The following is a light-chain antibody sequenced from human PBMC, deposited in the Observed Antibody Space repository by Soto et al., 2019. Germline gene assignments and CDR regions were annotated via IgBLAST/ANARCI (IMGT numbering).Light chain of an antibody. CDR3: AAWDDSISGGYV. V-gene: IGLV1-44*01. Sequence: QSVLTQPPSASGTPGQRVTISCSGSSSNIGRNTVNCFQQFPGTAPTLLIYGNNQRPSGVPDRFSGSKSGTSDSLDISGLQSEDEADYYCAAWDDSISGGYVFSDGTKVTVL. J-gene: IGLJ1*01. CDR1: SSNIGRNT. CDR2: GNN.